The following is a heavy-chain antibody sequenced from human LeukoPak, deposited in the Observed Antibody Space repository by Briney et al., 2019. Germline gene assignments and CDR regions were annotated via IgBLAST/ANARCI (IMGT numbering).Heavy chain of an antibody. CDR2: IWYDGSNK. D-gene: IGHD3-16*02. V-gene: IGHV3-33*01. J-gene: IGHJ4*02. Sequence: GRSLRLSCAASGFTFSSYGMHWVRQAPGKGLEWVAVIWYDGSNKYYADSVKGRFTISRDNSKNTLYLQMNSLRAEDTAVYYCARALRAFGGVIVLFFDYWGQGTLVTVSS. CDR1: GFTFSSYG. CDR3: ARALRAFGGVIVLFFDY.